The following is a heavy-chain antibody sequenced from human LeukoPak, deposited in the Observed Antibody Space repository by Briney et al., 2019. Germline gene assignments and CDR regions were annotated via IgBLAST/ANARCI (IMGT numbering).Heavy chain of an antibody. J-gene: IGHJ5*01. V-gene: IGHV1-8*03. Sequence: EASVKVSCKASGYTFTSYDINWVRQATGQGLEWMGWMNPNSGNTGYAQKFQGRVTITRNTSISTAYMELSSLRSEDTAVYYCARVVYYDSSGYSWFYSWGQGTLVTVSS. CDR1: GYTFTSYD. D-gene: IGHD3-22*01. CDR3: ARVVYYDSSGYSWFYS. CDR2: MNPNSGNT.